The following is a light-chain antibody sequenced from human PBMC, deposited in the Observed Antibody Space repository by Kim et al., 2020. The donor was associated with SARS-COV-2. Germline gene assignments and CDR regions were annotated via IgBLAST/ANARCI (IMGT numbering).Light chain of an antibody. Sequence: QSVLTQPASVSGSPGQSISVSCTGTSSDVGAYNYVSWYQQHPGKVPKLLIYSVSQRPSGVSDRFSGSKSGNTASLTISGLQDEDEADYYCSSYTTSDTWVFGGGTQLTVL. CDR2: SVS. CDR3: SSYTTSDTWV. J-gene: IGLJ3*02. CDR1: SSDVGAYNY. V-gene: IGLV2-14*01.